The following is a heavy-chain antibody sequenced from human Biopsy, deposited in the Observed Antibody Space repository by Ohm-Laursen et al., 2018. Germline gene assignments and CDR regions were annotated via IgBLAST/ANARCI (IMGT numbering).Heavy chain of an antibody. D-gene: IGHD2-15*01. Sequence: GTLSLTWTVFGKTFSDYQWSWIRQPPGKGLEWIGQINQAGTTNYNPSLKSRVSISADASKYEFSLRLTSVTAADTAVYLCGNEVHGRDYWGLGAQVTVSS. CDR2: INQAGTT. V-gene: IGHV4-34*08. CDR3: GNEVHGRDY. CDR1: GKTFSDYQ. J-gene: IGHJ4*02.